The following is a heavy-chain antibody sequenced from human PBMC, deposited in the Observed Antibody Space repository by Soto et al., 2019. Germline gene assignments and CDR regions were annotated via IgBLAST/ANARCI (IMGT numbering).Heavy chain of an antibody. Sequence: TGGSLRLSCAASGFTFSSYWMSWVRQAPGKGLEWVANIKQDGSEKYYVDSVKGRFTISRDNAKNSLYLQMNSLRAEDTAVYYCATQLSSGWYSDYYYYGMDVWGQGTTVTVSS. CDR3: ATQLSSGWYSDYYYYGMDV. CDR2: IKQDGSEK. D-gene: IGHD6-19*01. J-gene: IGHJ6*02. CDR1: GFTFSSYW. V-gene: IGHV3-7*03.